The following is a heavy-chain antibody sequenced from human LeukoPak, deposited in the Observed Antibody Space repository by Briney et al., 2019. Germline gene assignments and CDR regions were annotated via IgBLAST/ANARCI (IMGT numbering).Heavy chain of an antibody. V-gene: IGHV4-34*01. CDR1: GGSFSGYY. D-gene: IGHD2/OR15-2a*01. CDR2: INHSGGT. J-gene: IGHJ4*02. Sequence: SETLSLTCAVYGGSFSGYYWSWIRQPPGKGLEWIGEINHSGGTNYNPSLKSRVTISVDTSKNQFSLKLSSVTAADTAVYYCARMFNNSTPPYYFDYWGQGTLVTVSS. CDR3: ARMFNNSTPPYYFDY.